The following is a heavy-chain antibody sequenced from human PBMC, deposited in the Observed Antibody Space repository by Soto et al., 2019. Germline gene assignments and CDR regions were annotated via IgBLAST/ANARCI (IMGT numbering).Heavy chain of an antibody. J-gene: IGHJ5*02. CDR3: ARGSGWYHWFDP. Sequence: ASVKVSCKASGYTFTGYYMHWVRQAPGQGLEWMGWINPNSGGTNYAQKFQGRATMTRDTSISTAYMELSRLRSEDTAVYYCARGSGWYHWFDPWGQGTLVTVSS. CDR2: INPNSGGT. V-gene: IGHV1-2*02. CDR1: GYTFTGYY. D-gene: IGHD6-19*01.